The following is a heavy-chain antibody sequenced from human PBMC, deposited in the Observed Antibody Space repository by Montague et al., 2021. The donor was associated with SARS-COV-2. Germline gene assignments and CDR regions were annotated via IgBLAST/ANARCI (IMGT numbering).Heavy chain of an antibody. D-gene: IGHD1-26*01. V-gene: IGHV3-33*01. Sequence: SLRLSCAASGFTFSSYGMHWVRQAPGKGLEWVAVIWYDGSNKYYADSVKGRFTISRDNSKNTPYLQMNSLRAEDTAVYYCARDTMRGSYYADAFDIWGQGTMVTVSS. CDR2: IWYDGSNK. CDR1: GFTFSSYG. CDR3: ARDTMRGSYYADAFDI. J-gene: IGHJ3*02.